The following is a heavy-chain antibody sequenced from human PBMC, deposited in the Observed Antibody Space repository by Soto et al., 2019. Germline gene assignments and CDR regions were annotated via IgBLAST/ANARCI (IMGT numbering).Heavy chain of an antibody. V-gene: IGHV3-23*01. J-gene: IGHJ3*02. CDR3: AKTIEQQLVRCAFDI. CDR2: VRNSGADT. Sequence: EVQLLESGGGLAQPGGSLRLSCAASGFTFTSYSMNWVRQAPGKGLEWVSSVRNSGADTYYADSVKGRFTISRDNSXXTLYLQMNSLRAEDTAIYYCAKTIEQQLVRCAFDIWGQGTMVTVSS. D-gene: IGHD6-13*01. CDR1: GFTFTSYS.